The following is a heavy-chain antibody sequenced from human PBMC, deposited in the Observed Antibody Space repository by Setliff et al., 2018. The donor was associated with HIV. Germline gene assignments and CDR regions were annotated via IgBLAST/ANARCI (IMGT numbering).Heavy chain of an antibody. Sequence: SETLSLTCNVSPGSITAYYWNWIRQPPGKGLEWIGEIIHSGGTNYNPSLKSRVTISVDTSKNQFSLKLSSVTAADTAVDYCARGRYYDILTGYTSIKYYFDYWGQGTLVTVSS. CDR1: PGSITAYY. CDR2: IIHSGGT. J-gene: IGHJ4*02. CDR3: ARGRYYDILTGYTSIKYYFDY. D-gene: IGHD3-9*01. V-gene: IGHV4-34*01.